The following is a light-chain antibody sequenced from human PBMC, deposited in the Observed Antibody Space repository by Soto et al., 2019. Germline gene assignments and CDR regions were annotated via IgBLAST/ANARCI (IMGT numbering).Light chain of an antibody. CDR1: QSLMHSNGYNF. CDR3: MQGLQSPPT. Sequence: DIVMTQSPLSLSVTPGEPASISSRSSQSLMHSNGYNFLDWYMQKSGQSQXLLIYLGSSRYSGVADGFRGSGSGTDFTLKIDRVEAEEVGTYNCMQGLQSPPTFGQGTRLEI. V-gene: IGKV2-28*01. CDR2: LGS. J-gene: IGKJ5*01.